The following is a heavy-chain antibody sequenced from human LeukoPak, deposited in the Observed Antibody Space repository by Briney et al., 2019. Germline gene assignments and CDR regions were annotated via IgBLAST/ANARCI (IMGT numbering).Heavy chain of an antibody. CDR3: ARNQGYCSGGSCYSARFDP. Sequence: SETLSLTCTVSGGSISGYYWSWFRHTPGKGLEWIGYIHSSGSTDYNPSVRSRLTLSVDTSKNQFSLKLSSVTAADTAVYYCARNQGYCSGGSCYSARFDPWGQGTLVTVSS. J-gene: IGHJ5*02. CDR2: IHSSGST. D-gene: IGHD2-15*01. CDR1: GGSISGYY. V-gene: IGHV4-4*08.